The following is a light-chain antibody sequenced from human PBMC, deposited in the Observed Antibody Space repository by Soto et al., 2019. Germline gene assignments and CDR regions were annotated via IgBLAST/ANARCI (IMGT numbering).Light chain of an antibody. V-gene: IGKV1-5*03. CDR1: QSISSW. J-gene: IGKJ1*01. CDR2: KAS. CDR3: QQYNSYSPT. Sequence: DIQMTQSPSTPSSSVGDRVTITCRVSQSISSWLAWYQQKPGKAPKLLIYKASSLESGVPSRFSGSGSGTEFTLTISSLQPDDFATYYCQQYNSYSPTFGQGTKV.